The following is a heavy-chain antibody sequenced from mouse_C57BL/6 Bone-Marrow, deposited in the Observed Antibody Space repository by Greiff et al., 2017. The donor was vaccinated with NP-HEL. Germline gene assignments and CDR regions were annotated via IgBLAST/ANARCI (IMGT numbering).Heavy chain of an antibody. V-gene: IGHV1-81*01. CDR1: GYTFTSYG. Sequence: QVQLKQSGAELARPGASVKLSCKASGYTFTSYGISWVKQSTGQGLEWIGEIYPRSGNTYYNEKFKGKATLTADTSTSTAYMGLRSMTSEDSTVYFCASLYYYWGQGTTLTVSS. J-gene: IGHJ2*01. CDR3: ASLYYY. D-gene: IGHD1-1*01. CDR2: IYPRSGNT.